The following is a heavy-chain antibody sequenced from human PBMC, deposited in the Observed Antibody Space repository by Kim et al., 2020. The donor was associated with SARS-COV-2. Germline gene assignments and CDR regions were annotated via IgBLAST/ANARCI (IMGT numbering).Heavy chain of an antibody. J-gene: IGHJ6*02. CDR3: ARDRAMDV. CDR2: SGST. Sequence: SGSTTYNPSLKSRVPISVDKSKNPFSLKLSSVTAADTAVYYCARDRAMDVWGQGTTVTVSS. V-gene: IGHV4-4*02.